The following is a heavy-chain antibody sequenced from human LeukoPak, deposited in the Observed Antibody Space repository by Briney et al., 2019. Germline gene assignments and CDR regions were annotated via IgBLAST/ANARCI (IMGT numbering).Heavy chain of an antibody. Sequence: GGSLRLSCAGSGFSFSSYVMSWVRQAPGKGLEWVSGISWNSGGIGYADSVKGRFTISRDNAKNSLYPQMNSLRAEDTALYYCAKDIDAGGSGSYDAFDIWGQGTMVTVSS. V-gene: IGHV3-9*01. CDR2: ISWNSGGI. CDR1: GFSFSSYV. J-gene: IGHJ3*02. D-gene: IGHD3-10*01. CDR3: AKDIDAGGSGSYDAFDI.